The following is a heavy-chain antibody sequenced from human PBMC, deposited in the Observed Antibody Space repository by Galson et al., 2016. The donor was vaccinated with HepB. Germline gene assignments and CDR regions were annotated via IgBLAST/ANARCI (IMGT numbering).Heavy chain of an antibody. CDR1: GVTSRSYA. D-gene: IGHD3-3*01. J-gene: IGHJ6*03. CDR3: ARIDEYDFWDAAPWYYYYLGV. V-gene: IGHV3-23*01. Sequence: SLRLSCAVSGVTSRSYAMSWVRQAPGKGLEWVSSINPGGEYTFYIESVKGRFTISRDNSRKTVYLQMNSLRADDTAVYYCARIDEYDFWDAAPWYYYYLGVWGQGTMVTVSS. CDR2: INPGGEYT.